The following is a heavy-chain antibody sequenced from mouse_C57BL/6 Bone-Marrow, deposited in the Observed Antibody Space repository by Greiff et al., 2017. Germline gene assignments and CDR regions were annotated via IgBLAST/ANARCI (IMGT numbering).Heavy chain of an antibody. V-gene: IGHV5-6*01. J-gene: IGHJ1*03. CDR1: GFTFSSYG. Sequence: EVHLVESGGDLVKPGGSLKLSCAASGFTFSSYGMSWVRQTPDKRLEWVATISSGGSYTYYPDSVKGRFTISRDNAKNTLYLQMSSLKSDDTAMYYCARRGWLLRYWYFDVWGTGTTVTVSS. D-gene: IGHD2-3*01. CDR3: ARRGWLLRYWYFDV. CDR2: ISSGGSYT.